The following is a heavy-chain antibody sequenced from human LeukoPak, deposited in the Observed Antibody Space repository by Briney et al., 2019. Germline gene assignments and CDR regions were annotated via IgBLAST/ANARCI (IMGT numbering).Heavy chain of an antibody. CDR3: AKEGFGSGEAY. Sequence: GGSLRLSCATSGFTFSSYSMNWVRQAPGKGLEWVSYISSSSSTIYYADSVKGRFTISRDNSKNTLYLQMNSLRAEDTAVYYCAKEGFGSGEAYWGQGTLVTVSS. D-gene: IGHD3-10*01. CDR1: GFTFSSYS. V-gene: IGHV3-48*01. J-gene: IGHJ4*02. CDR2: ISSSSSTI.